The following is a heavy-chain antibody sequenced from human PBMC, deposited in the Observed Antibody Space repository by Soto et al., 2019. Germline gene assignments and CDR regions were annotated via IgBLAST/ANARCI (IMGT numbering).Heavy chain of an antibody. V-gene: IGHV3-30*18. J-gene: IGHJ3*02. CDR1: GFTFSSYG. Sequence: GGSLRLSCAASGFTFSSYGMHWVRQAPGKGLEWVAVISYDGSNKYYADSVKGRFTISRDNSKNTLYLQMNSLRAEDTAVDYCAKTRRELLLPTADAFDIWGQGTMVTVSS. CDR3: AKTRRELLLPTADAFDI. CDR2: ISYDGSNK. D-gene: IGHD1-26*01.